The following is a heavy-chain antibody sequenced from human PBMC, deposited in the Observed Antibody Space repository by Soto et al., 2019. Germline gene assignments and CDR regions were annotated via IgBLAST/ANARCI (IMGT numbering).Heavy chain of an antibody. CDR3: AKDGWNFPPDP. CDR1: GCTFISFA. V-gene: IGHV3-23*01. D-gene: IGHD1-7*01. Sequence: GGSLRLSCAASGCTFISFAMSWVRQAPGKGPEWVSGISGVGGNTYYADSVKGRFTISRDNSKNTLHLQMSSLRAEDTAVYYCAKDGWNFPPDPWGQGTLVTVSS. CDR2: ISGVGGNT. J-gene: IGHJ5*02.